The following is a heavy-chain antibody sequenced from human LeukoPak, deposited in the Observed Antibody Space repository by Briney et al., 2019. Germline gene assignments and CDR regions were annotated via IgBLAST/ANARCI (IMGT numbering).Heavy chain of an antibody. V-gene: IGHV1-69*13. CDR1: GGTFRTFA. CDR2: IIPIFGTA. D-gene: IGHD3-16*01. Sequence: ASVKVFCKASGGTFRTFAISWVRQAPGQGLEWMGGIIPIFGTANYAQKFQGRVTITADESTSTAYMELSSLRSEDTAVYYCARDSGGGYDYWGQGTLVTVSS. J-gene: IGHJ4*02. CDR3: ARDSGGGYDY.